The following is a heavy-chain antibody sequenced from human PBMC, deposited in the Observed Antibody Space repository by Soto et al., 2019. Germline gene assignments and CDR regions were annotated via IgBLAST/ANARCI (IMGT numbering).Heavy chain of an antibody. CDR2: IKPDGSAT. Sequence: EVQLVESGGDLVQPGGSLRLSCAASDFTFRNYWMNWVRQAPGKGLEWVANIKPDGSATNYVDSVKGRFTISRDNVKNSVSLQMNSLRAEDKAVYFCFGGGGGPQWGQGTLVTVSS. CDR3: FGGGGGPQ. J-gene: IGHJ4*02. D-gene: IGHD2-15*01. CDR1: DFTFRNYW. V-gene: IGHV3-7*03.